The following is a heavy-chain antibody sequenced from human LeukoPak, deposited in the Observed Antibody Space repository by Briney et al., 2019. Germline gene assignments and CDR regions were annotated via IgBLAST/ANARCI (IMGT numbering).Heavy chain of an antibody. V-gene: IGHV4-59*01. CDR2: TYYSGST. Sequence: SETLSLTCTVSGGSISSYSWSWIRQPPGKGLEWIGYTYYSGSTNYNPSLKSRVTISVDTSKNQFSLKLSSVTAADTAVYYCAATMAVGGAFDIWGQGTMVTVSS. J-gene: IGHJ3*02. D-gene: IGHD4/OR15-4a*01. CDR3: AATMAVGGAFDI. CDR1: GGSISSYS.